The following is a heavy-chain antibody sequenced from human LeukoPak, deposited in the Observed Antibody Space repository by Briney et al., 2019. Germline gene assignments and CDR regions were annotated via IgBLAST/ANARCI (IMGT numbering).Heavy chain of an antibody. J-gene: IGHJ3*02. CDR3: ATLNTMADAFDI. CDR2: FDPEDGET. Sequence: GASVKVSCKVSGYTLTEISMHWVRQAPGKGLEWMGGFDPEDGETIYAQKFQGRVTMTEDTSTDTAYMELSSLRSEDTAVYYCATLNTMADAFDIWGQGTMVTVSS. CDR1: GYTLTEIS. D-gene: IGHD3-10*01. V-gene: IGHV1-24*01.